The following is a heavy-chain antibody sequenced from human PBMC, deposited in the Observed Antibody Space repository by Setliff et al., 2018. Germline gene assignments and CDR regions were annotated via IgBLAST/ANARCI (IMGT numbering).Heavy chain of an antibody. CDR1: GGSISSGGYS. V-gene: IGHV4-30-2*01. CDR2: IYHSGST. Sequence: SETLSLTCAVSGGSISSGGYSWSWIRQPPGKGLEWIGYIYHSGSTYYNPSLKSRVTISVDRSKNQFPLKLSSVTAADTAVYYCARGGYCSGGSCLYGAFDIWGQGTMVTVSS. CDR3: ARGGYCSGGSCLYGAFDI. D-gene: IGHD2-15*01. J-gene: IGHJ3*02.